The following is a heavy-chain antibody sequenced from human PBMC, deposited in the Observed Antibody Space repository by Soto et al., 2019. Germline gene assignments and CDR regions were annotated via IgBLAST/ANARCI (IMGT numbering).Heavy chain of an antibody. Sequence: GGSLRLSCAASGFIFSSYAMHWVRQAPGKGLEWVAVISFDGTNKYYTDSVKGRFTISRDNAKNTLYLQMNSLRAEDTAVYYCARVLVLSNFYYYGMDVWGQGTTVTVS. CDR1: GFIFSSYA. J-gene: IGHJ6*02. D-gene: IGHD6-13*01. CDR3: ARVLVLSNFYYYGMDV. CDR2: ISFDGTNK. V-gene: IGHV3-30-3*01.